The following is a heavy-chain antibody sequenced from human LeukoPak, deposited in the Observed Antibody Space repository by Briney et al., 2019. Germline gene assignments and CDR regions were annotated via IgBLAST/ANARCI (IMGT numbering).Heavy chain of an antibody. D-gene: IGHD5-18*01. CDR2: IYYSGST. V-gene: IGHV4-39*07. Sequence: SETLSLTCTVSGGSISSSSYYWGWIRQPPGKGLEWIGSIYYSGSTYYNPSLKSRVTISVDTSKIQFSLKLSSVTAADTAVYYCASFVADPNIIQLWSTDYWGQGTLVTVSS. J-gene: IGHJ4*02. CDR1: GGSISSSSYY. CDR3: ASFVADPNIIQLWSTDY.